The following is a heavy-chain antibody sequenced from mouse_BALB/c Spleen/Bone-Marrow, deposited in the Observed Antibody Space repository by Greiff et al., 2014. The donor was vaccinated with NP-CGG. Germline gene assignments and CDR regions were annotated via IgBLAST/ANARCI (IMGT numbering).Heavy chain of an antibody. CDR3: SRDYGGTAWFAC. Sequence: EVQLQQSGAELVKPGASVKLSCTASGFNIKDTHMHWVKQGPEQGLEWIGRIDPANGNTKYDPNFQGKATITADTSSNTAYLQLSSLTSEDTAVYYCSRDYGGTAWFACWDHGTLVTVSA. D-gene: IGHD1-1*01. CDR1: GFNIKDTH. V-gene: IGHV14-3*02. J-gene: IGHJ3*01. CDR2: IDPANGNT.